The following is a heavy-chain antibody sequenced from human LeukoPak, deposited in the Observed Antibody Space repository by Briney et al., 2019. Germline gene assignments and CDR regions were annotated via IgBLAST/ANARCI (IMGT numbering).Heavy chain of an antibody. CDR3: ARVVIAARHIWFDP. J-gene: IGHJ5*02. Sequence: SETLSLTCTVSGGSISSYYWSWIRQPAGKGLEWIGRIYTSGSTNYNPSLKSRVTMSVDTSKNQFSLKLSSVTAADTAVYYCARVVIAARHIWFDPWGQGTLVTVSS. CDR2: IYTSGST. CDR1: GGSISSYY. D-gene: IGHD6-6*01. V-gene: IGHV4-4*07.